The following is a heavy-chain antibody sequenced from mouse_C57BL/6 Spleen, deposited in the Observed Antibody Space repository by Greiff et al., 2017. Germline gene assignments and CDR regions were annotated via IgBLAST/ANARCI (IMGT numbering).Heavy chain of an antibody. V-gene: IGHV1-61*01. J-gene: IGHJ4*01. Sequence: VQLQQPGAELVRPGSSVKLSCKASGYTFTSYWMDWVKQRPGQGLEWIGNIYPSDSETHYNQKFKDKATLTVDKSSSTAYMQLSSLTSEDSAVYYCAIYYDYDGTLYYAMDYWGQGTSVTVSS. D-gene: IGHD2-4*01. CDR1: GYTFTSYW. CDR3: AIYYDYDGTLYYAMDY. CDR2: IYPSDSET.